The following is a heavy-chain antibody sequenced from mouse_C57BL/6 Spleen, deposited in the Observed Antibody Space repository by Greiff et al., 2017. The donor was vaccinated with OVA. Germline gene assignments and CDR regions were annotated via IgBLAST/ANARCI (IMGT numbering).Heavy chain of an antibody. CDR2: IYPGDGDT. CDR1: GYAFSSSW. V-gene: IGHV1-82*01. CDR3: ARSGPGY. D-gene: IGHD3-2*02. J-gene: IGHJ2*01. Sequence: VKLQESGPELVKPGASVKISCKASGYAFSSSWMNWVKQRPGKGLEWIGRIYPGDGDTNYNGKFKGKATLTADKSSSTAYMQLSSLTSEDSAVYFCARSGPGYWGQGTTLTVSS.